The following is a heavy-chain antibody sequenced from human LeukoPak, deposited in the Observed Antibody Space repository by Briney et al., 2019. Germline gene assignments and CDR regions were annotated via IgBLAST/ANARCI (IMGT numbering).Heavy chain of an antibody. Sequence: GRSLRLSCAASGFTFSSYGMHWVRQAPGKGLEWVAVISYDGSNKYYADSVKGRFTISRDNSKNTLYLQMNSLRAEDTAVYYCAKLPGYYYDSSGHYGQYNWFDPWGQGTLVTVSS. CDR3: AKLPGYYYDSSGHYGQYNWFDP. CDR2: ISYDGSNK. CDR1: GFTFSSYG. V-gene: IGHV3-30*18. D-gene: IGHD3-22*01. J-gene: IGHJ5*02.